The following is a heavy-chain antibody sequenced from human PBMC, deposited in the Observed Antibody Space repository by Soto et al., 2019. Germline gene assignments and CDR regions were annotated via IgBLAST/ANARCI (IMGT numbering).Heavy chain of an antibody. V-gene: IGHV4-59*01. J-gene: IGHJ5*02. Sequence: SETLSLTCTVSGGSISSYYWSWIRQPPGKGLEWIGYIYYSGSTNYNPSLKSRVTISVDTSKNQFSLKLSSVTAADTAVYYCARTQQWLRSDPWGQGTLVTVSS. CDR1: GGSISSYY. CDR3: ARTQQWLRSDP. D-gene: IGHD6-19*01. CDR2: IYYSGST.